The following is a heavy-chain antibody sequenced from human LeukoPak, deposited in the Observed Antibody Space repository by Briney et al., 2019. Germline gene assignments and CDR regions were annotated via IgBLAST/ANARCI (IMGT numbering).Heavy chain of an antibody. CDR3: ARDGGLQSHFDY. V-gene: IGHV4-59*01. Sequence: SETLSLTCSVFGVSFNKYYWNWVRQPPGKGLQWIGSIYLNGNSNYNPSLMGRLTIPVDTAKNQLSLKLSSVTAADTAVYYCARDGGLQSHFDYWGQGALVTVSS. CDR2: IYLNGNS. J-gene: IGHJ4*02. CDR1: GVSFNKYY. D-gene: IGHD5-24*01.